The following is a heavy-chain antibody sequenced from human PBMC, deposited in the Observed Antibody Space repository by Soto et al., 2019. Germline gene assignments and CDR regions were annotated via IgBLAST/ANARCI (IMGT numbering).Heavy chain of an antibody. J-gene: IGHJ5*02. CDR2: IFYTGTT. CDR3: ERLVVVAPVANA. D-gene: IGHD2-2*01. Sequence: SETLSLTCSVSGGSISYNSYYWGWIRQPPGKGLEWVGGIFYTGTTYYSPSLKDRVTIPVDTSKNSFSLNLTSVTAADTAVYFCERLVVVAPVANAWGQGTLVTVSS. V-gene: IGHV4-39*02. CDR1: GGSISYNSYY.